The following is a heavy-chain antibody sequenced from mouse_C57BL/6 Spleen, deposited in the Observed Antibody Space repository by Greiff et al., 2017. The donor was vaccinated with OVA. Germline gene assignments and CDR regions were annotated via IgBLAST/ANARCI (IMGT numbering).Heavy chain of an antibody. CDR2: IHPNSGST. D-gene: IGHD3-2*02. CDR3: ARSEAAQAYYFDY. J-gene: IGHJ2*01. CDR1: GYTFTSYW. Sequence: QVQLQQPGAELVKPGASVKLSCKASGYTFTSYWMHWVKQRPGQGLEWIGMIHPNSGSTNYNEKFKSKATLTVDKSSSTAYMQISSLTSEDSAVYYCARSEAAQAYYFDYWGQGTTLTVSS. V-gene: IGHV1-64*01.